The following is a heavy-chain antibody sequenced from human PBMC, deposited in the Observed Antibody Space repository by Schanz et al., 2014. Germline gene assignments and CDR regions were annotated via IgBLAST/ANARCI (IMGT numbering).Heavy chain of an antibody. Sequence: QVQLVQSGAEVKKPGASVKVSCKASGYTFTDYYIHWVRQAPGQGLEWMGWISANSGGTNYAQKFQGRVTMTRDTSISTAYMELSSLRSDDTALYYCARDRQNIASPATGFDSWGQGTLVTVSS. V-gene: IGHV1-2*02. J-gene: IGHJ4*02. CDR1: GYTFTDYY. CDR3: ARDRQNIASPATGFDS. D-gene: IGHD6-13*01. CDR2: ISANSGGT.